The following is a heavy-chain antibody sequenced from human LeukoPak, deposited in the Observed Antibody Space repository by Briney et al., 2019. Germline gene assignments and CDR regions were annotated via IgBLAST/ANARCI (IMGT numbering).Heavy chain of an antibody. Sequence: GGSLRLSCAASAFTFSNYGMHWVRQAPGKGLEWVSTINGLGDTTYYADSVKGRFTSSRDNSKDTLYLQMNSLRVEDTAVYYCARRNNYNDNNGYSMIAYWGQGTLVAVSS. CDR1: AFTFSNYG. V-gene: IGHV3-23*01. D-gene: IGHD3-22*01. CDR3: ARRNNYNDNNGYSMIAY. CDR2: INGLGDTT. J-gene: IGHJ4*02.